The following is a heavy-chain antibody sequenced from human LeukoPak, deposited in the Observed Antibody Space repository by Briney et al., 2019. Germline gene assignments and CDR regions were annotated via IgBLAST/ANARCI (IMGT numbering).Heavy chain of an antibody. V-gene: IGHV4-59*01. Sequence: SETLSLTCTVSDGSISSYYWSWIRLPPGKGLEYIGYVSYSGTTNYNPSLKSRLTISLYTSKNQISLRLSSVTAADTAVYYCARFRSAVAGTYNYYYLDVWGKGTTVTVSS. J-gene: IGHJ6*03. CDR2: VSYSGTT. CDR3: ARFRSAVAGTYNYYYLDV. D-gene: IGHD6-19*01. CDR1: DGSISSYY.